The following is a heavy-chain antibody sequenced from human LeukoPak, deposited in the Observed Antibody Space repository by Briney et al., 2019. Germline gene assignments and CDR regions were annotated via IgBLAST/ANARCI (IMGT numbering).Heavy chain of an antibody. J-gene: IGHJ4*02. D-gene: IGHD3-16*01. CDR1: GFTFSSYG. Sequence: GGSLRLSCAASGFTFSSYGMHWVRQAPGKGLEWVSGISWNSGTIGYADSVKGRFTISRDNAKNSLYLQMNSLRPEDMALYYCATEGGYWGQGTLVTVSS. CDR3: ATEGGY. CDR2: ISWNSGTI. V-gene: IGHV3-9*03.